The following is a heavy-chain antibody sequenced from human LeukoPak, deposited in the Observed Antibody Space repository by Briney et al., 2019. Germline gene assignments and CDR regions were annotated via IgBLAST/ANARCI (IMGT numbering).Heavy chain of an antibody. CDR1: GYTFTSYA. CDR2: ISAYNGNT. Sequence: ASVKVSCKASGYTFTSYAITWVRQAPGQGLEWMEWISAYNGNTNYAQNLQARVTMTTDTSTSTASMELRSLRSDDTAVYYCARLPSRPAAGSIDIWGQGTMVTVSS. J-gene: IGHJ3*02. D-gene: IGHD6-13*01. V-gene: IGHV1-18*01. CDR3: ARLPSRPAAGSIDI.